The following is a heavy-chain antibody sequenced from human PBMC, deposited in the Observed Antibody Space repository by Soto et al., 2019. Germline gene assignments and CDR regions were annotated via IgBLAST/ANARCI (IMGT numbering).Heavy chain of an antibody. CDR1: GYTFTSYG. CDR3: ARDEMWDILVVPRSNWFDP. V-gene: IGHV1-18*01. CDR2: ISTYNGNT. J-gene: IGHJ5*02. Sequence: ASVKVSCKASGYTFTSYGISWVRQAPGQGLEWMGWISTYNGNTNYAQKLLGRVTMTTDTSTSTAYMELRSLRSDDTAVYYCARDEMWDILVVPRSNWFDPWGQGTLVTVSS. D-gene: IGHD2-2*01.